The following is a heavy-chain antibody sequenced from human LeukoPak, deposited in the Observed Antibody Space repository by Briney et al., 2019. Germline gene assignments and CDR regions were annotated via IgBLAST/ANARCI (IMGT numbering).Heavy chain of an antibody. J-gene: IGHJ4*02. D-gene: IGHD3-10*01. CDR1: GGTFSSYA. V-gene: IGHV1-69*04. CDR2: IIPILGIA. Sequence: SVKVSCKASGGTFSSYAIIWVRQAPGQGLEWMGRIIPILGIANYAQKFQGRVTITADKSTSTAYMELSSLRSEDTAVYYCARQGSKVYYYGSEIFDYWGQGTMVTVSS. CDR3: ARQGSKVYYYGSEIFDY.